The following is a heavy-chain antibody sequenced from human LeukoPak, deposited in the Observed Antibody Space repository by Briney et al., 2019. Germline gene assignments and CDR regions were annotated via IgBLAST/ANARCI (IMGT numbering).Heavy chain of an antibody. CDR2: ISSSGSTI. CDR3: ARGRRGYGSGIDY. Sequence: GGSLRLSCAASGFTLSSYVMNWVRQAPGKGLEWVSYISSSGSTIYYADSVKGRFTISRDNAKNSLYLQMNSLRAEDTAVYYCARGRRGYGSGIDYWGQGTLVTVSS. J-gene: IGHJ4*02. D-gene: IGHD3-10*01. CDR1: GFTLSSYV. V-gene: IGHV3-48*03.